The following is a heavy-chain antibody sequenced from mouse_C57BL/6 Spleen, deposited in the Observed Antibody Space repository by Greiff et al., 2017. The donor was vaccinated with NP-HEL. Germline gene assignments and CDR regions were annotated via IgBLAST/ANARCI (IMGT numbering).Heavy chain of an antibody. CDR2: IYPGSGST. CDR1: GYTFTSYW. D-gene: IGHD1-1*01. CDR3: ARWDYYGSSWDYYFDY. Sequence: QVQLQQPGAELVKPGASVKMSCKASGYTFTSYWITWVKQRPGQGLEWIGDIYPGSGSTNYNEKFKSKATLTVDTSSSTAYMQLSSLTSEDSAVYYCARWDYYGSSWDYYFDYWGQGTTLTVSS. J-gene: IGHJ2*01. V-gene: IGHV1-55*01.